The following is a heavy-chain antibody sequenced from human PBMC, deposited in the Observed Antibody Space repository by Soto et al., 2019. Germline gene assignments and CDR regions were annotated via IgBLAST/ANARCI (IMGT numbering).Heavy chain of an antibody. CDR1: RFTFSLYG. CDR2: ISYDGSNK. J-gene: IGHJ4*02. D-gene: IGHD1-26*01. Sequence: PAGSMRLASAASRFTFSLYGVHWARQDPGKGLEWLAVISYDGSNKHYADSVKGRFTVSRDNSKNTLYLQMNSLRAEDTAVYFCARYSGKYQGPIDYWGQGTLVTVSS. V-gene: IGHV3-30*03. CDR3: ARYSGKYQGPIDY.